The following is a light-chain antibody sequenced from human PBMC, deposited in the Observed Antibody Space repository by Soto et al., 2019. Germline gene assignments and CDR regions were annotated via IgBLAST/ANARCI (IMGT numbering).Light chain of an antibody. V-gene: IGKV3-15*01. J-gene: IGKJ3*01. Sequence: EIVMTQSPATLSVSPGESATLSCSASQSVSSNLAWYQQKPGQAPRLLIYGASTRAAGIPARFSGSGSGTEFTLTISSLQSEDFAVYYCQQYNNWPPFTFGPGNKVDIK. CDR1: QSVSSN. CDR3: QQYNNWPPFT. CDR2: GAS.